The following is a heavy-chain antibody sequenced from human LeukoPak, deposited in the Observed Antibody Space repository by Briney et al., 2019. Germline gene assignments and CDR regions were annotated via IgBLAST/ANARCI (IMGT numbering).Heavy chain of an antibody. CDR1: GGTFSSYA. V-gene: IGHV1-69*13. D-gene: IGHD6-13*01. J-gene: IGHJ5*02. CDR2: IIPIFGTA. Sequence: GASVKVSCKASGGTFSSYAISWVRQAPGQGLEWMGGIIPIFGTANYAQKFQGRVTITADESTSTAYMELSSLRSEDTAVYYCASHPAAAINWFDPWGQGTLVTVSS. CDR3: ASHPAAAINWFDP.